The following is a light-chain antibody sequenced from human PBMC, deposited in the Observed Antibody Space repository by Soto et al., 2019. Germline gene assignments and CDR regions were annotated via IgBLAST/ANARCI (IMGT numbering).Light chain of an antibody. Sequence: EIVLTQSPGTLSLSPGERATHSCRASQSVSNNYLAWYQQKPGQAPRLLIYGASNRATGIPDRFSGSGSGTDFTLTVSRLEPEDFAVYYCQQYGRSPQAAWTFGQGTKVDIK. CDR2: GAS. J-gene: IGKJ1*01. CDR3: QQYGRSPQAAWT. V-gene: IGKV3-20*01. CDR1: QSVSNNY.